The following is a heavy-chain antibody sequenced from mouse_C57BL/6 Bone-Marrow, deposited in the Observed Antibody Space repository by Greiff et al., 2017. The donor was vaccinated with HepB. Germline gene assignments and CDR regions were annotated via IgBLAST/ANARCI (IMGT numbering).Heavy chain of an antibody. CDR3: TRSEIFITTVVEYFDV. J-gene: IGHJ1*03. D-gene: IGHD1-1*01. Sequence: EVMLVESGTVLARPGASVKMSCKTSGYTFTSYWMHWVKQRPGQGLEWIGAIYPGNSDTSYNQKFKGKAKLTAVTSASTAYMELSSLTNEDSAVYYCTRSEIFITTVVEYFDVWGTGTTVTVSS. V-gene: IGHV1-5*01. CDR2: IYPGNSDT. CDR1: GYTFTSYW.